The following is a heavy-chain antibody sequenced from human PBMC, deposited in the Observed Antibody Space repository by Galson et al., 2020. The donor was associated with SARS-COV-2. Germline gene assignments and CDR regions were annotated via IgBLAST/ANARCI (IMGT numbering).Heavy chain of an antibody. CDR3: ARGPINMVRGVIDWFDP. V-gene: IGHV4-61*01. D-gene: IGHD3-10*01. J-gene: IGHJ5*02. CDR2: IYYRGGT. Sequence: SETLSLTCTVSGGSVSSDSYYWSWIRQPPGKGLEWIGYIYYRGGTNYNPSLKSRVTISVDTSKNQFSLKLSSVTAADTAVYYCARGPINMVRGVIDWFDPWGQGTRVTVSS. CDR1: GGSVSSDSYY.